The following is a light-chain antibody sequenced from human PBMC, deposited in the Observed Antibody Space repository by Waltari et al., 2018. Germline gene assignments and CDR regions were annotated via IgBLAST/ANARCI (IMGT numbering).Light chain of an antibody. CDR3: QHYSSYSALT. Sequence: DIQMTQSPSTLSASVGDRVTIPCRASQSISSWLAWYQQKPVKAPNVLIHKASSLASGVPSRFSGSGSGTEFTLTISSLQPDDFATYYCQHYSSYSALTFGGGTKVEIK. J-gene: IGKJ4*01. V-gene: IGKV1-5*03. CDR2: KAS. CDR1: QSISSW.